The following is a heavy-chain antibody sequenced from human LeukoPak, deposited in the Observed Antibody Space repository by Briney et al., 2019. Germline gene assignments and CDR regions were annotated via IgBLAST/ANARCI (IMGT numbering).Heavy chain of an antibody. D-gene: IGHD3-22*01. CDR3: ARNTVPYYYDSSGYYHEYFQH. Sequence: GASVKVSCKASGYTFTGYYMHWVRQAPGQGLEWMGWINPNSGGTNYAQKFQGRVTMTRDTSISTAYMELSRLRSDDTAVYYCARNTVPYYYDSSGYYHEYFQHWGQGTLVTVSS. J-gene: IGHJ1*01. CDR1: GYTFTGYY. V-gene: IGHV1-2*02. CDR2: INPNSGGT.